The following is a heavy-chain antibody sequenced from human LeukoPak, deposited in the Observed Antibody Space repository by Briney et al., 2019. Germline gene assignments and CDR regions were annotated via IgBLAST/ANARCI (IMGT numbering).Heavy chain of an antibody. CDR2: IPGSGGTI. Sequence: GGSLRLSCVGAGFAFRNYAMTWVRQAPGKGPEWVSTIPGSGGTIKYADSVKVRFTISRDNSVDTLYLQMNRLSAEDTAVYYCGKDPNGGYVGAFDFWGRGTMVTVSS. CDR3: GKDPNGGYVGAFDF. CDR1: GFAFRNYA. V-gene: IGHV3-23*01. J-gene: IGHJ3*01. D-gene: IGHD5-12*01.